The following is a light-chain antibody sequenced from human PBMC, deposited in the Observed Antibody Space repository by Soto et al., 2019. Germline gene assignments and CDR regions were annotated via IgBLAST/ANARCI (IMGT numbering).Light chain of an antibody. V-gene: IGLV1-40*01. Sequence: QSVLTQPPSVSGAPGQRVTISCTGSSSNIGAGYDVHWYQQLPGAAPKLLIHANSHRPSGVPDRFSGSRSGTSVSLAITGLQGEDEADYFCQTYDSSLSGSLFGGGTKLTVL. CDR2: ANS. CDR3: QTYDSSLSGSL. CDR1: SSNIGAGYD. J-gene: IGLJ3*02.